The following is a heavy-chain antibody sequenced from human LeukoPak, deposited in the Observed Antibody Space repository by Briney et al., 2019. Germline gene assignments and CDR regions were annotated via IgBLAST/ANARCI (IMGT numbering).Heavy chain of an antibody. D-gene: IGHD4-11*01. J-gene: IGHJ4*02. V-gene: IGHV3-33*06. CDR3: AKDAQRGFDYSNSLEK. CDR2: IWNDGSSQ. Sequence: GESLRLSCVASHFTFSHFGMHWVRQAPGKGLEGVAVIWNDGSSQYYADSVKVRFTISRDNSQNTVYLQMNGLRAEDTAVYYCAKDAQRGFDYSNSLEKWGQGTLVIVSS. CDR1: HFTFSHFG.